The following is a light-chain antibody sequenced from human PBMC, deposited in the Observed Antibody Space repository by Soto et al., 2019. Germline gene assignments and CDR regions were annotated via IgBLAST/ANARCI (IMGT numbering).Light chain of an antibody. CDR3: QQLNSYPLS. V-gene: IGKV1-5*01. Sequence: DIQMTQSPSTLSASVGDRVTITCRASQSITGKLAWYQRKPGKAPELLIYDASTLESGVPSRFSGSGFGTEFTLTISSLQPEDFATYYCQQLNSYPLSFGGGTKVDI. CDR2: DAS. J-gene: IGKJ4*01. CDR1: QSITGK.